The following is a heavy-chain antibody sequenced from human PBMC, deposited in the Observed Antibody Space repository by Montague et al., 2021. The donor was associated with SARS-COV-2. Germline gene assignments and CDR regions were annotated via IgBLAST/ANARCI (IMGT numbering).Heavy chain of an antibody. CDR3: ARRDLRWLRWGCYDY. D-gene: IGHD5-12*01. CDR2: IYYSGST. J-gene: IGHJ4*02. CDR1: GGSINSSSYY. Sequence: SETLSLTCTVSGGSINSSSYYWGWIRQSPGKGLEWIGSIYYSGSTYHNPSLKSRVTMSVDTSKNQFSLKLSSVTAADTAVYYCARRDLRWLRWGCYDYWGQGTLVTVSS. V-gene: IGHV4-39*01.